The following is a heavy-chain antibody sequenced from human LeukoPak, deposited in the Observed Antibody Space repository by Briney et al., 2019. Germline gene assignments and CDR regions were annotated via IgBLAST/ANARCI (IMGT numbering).Heavy chain of an antibody. J-gene: IGHJ5*02. Sequence: SETLSLTCTVSGGSISSYYWSWIRQPPGKGLEWIGYIYYSGSTNYNPSLKSRVTISVDTSKNQFSLKLSSVTAADTAVYYCAREVGWYGRGNNWFDPWGQGTLVNVSS. CDR2: IYYSGST. CDR3: AREVGWYGRGNNWFDP. V-gene: IGHV4-59*01. D-gene: IGHD6-19*01. CDR1: GGSISSYY.